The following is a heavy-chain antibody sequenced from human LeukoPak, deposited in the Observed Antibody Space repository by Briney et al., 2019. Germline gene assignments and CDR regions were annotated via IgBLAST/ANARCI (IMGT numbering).Heavy chain of an antibody. CDR1: GGSFSGYY. J-gene: IGHJ4*02. Sequence: SETLSLTCAVYGGSFSGYYWGWIRQPPGKGLEWIGNVYYTGNTYYNSSLKSRVTISLDTSKNQFSLKLTSVTAADTAVYYCARGGYCGGDCFFYYWGQGTLVTVSS. CDR2: VYYTGNT. V-gene: IGHV4-34*01. D-gene: IGHD2-21*02. CDR3: ARGGYCGGDCFFYY.